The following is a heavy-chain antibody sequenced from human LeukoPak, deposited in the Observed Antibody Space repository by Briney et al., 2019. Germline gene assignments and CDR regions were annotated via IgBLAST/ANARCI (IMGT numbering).Heavy chain of an antibody. J-gene: IGHJ3*02. D-gene: IGHD2-2*01. Sequence: PSETLSLTCAVYGGSFSGYSWSWIRQPPGKGLEWIGEINHSGSTNYNPSLMSRVTISVDTSKNQFSLKLSSVTAAVTAVYYCARRVVVPAAAKMAAFDIWGQGTMVTVSS. CDR2: INHSGST. V-gene: IGHV4-34*01. CDR3: ARRVVVPAAAKMAAFDI. CDR1: GGSFSGYS.